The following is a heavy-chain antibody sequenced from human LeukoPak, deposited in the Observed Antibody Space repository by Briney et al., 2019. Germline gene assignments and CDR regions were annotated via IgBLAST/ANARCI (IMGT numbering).Heavy chain of an antibody. V-gene: IGHV3-9*03. J-gene: IGHJ4*02. CDR1: GFTFDDYA. CDR2: ISWNSGSI. D-gene: IGHD3-22*01. Sequence: GRSLRLSCAASGFTFDDYAMHWVRQAPGKGLERVSGISWNSGSIVYADSVKGRFTISRDNAKNSLYLQMNSLRAEDMALYYCAKDMVRHSSGYYSFDYWGQGTLVTVSS. CDR3: AKDMVRHSSGYYSFDY.